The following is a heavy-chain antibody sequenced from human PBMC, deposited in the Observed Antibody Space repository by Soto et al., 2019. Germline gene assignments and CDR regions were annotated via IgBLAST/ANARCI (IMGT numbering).Heavy chain of an antibody. CDR2: IYSGGST. Sequence: GSLRLSCAASGFTVSSNYMSWVRQAPGTGLEWVSVIYSGGSTYYADSVKGRYTISRDNSKNTLYLQMNSLRAEDTAVYYCARGYHYYYYGLDVWGQGTTVTVSS. D-gene: IGHD5-18*01. V-gene: IGHV3-53*01. CDR1: GFTVSSNY. CDR3: ARGYHYYYYGLDV. J-gene: IGHJ6*02.